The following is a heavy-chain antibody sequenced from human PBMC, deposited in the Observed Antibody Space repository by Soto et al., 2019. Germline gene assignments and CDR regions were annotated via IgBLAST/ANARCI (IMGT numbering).Heavy chain of an antibody. V-gene: IGHV1-2*04. D-gene: IGHD1-7*01. CDR2: INPNSGGT. Sequence: GASVKVSCKASGYTFTGYYMHWVRQAPGQGLEWMGWINPNSGGTNYAQKFQGWVTMTRDTSISTAYMELSRLRSDDTAVYYCARGGTEGWFLSRYYYYYYMDVWGKGTTVTVSS. CDR3: ARGGTEGWFLSRYYYYYYMDV. CDR1: GYTFTGYY. J-gene: IGHJ6*03.